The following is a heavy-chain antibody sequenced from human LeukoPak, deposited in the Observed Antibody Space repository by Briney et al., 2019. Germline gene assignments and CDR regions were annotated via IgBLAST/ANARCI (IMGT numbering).Heavy chain of an antibody. J-gene: IGHJ4*02. CDR1: GFTFTTYN. Sequence: GGSLRLSCAASGFTFTTYNMNWVRQAPGKGLEWTSYYADSVKGRFTISRDNGKNSLFLQMNSLRAEDTAVHYCARGAPYYYDGSGLYYFDYWGQGTLVTVSS. V-gene: IGHV3-48*01. D-gene: IGHD3-22*01. CDR3: ARGAPYYYDGSGLYYFDY.